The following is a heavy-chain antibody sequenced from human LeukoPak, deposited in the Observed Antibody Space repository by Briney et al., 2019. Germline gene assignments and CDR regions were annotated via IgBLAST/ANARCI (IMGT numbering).Heavy chain of an antibody. Sequence: PGGSLRLSCAASGFTFSSYAMSWVRQAPGKGLEWVSAISGSGGSTYYADSVKGRFTISRDNSKNTLYLQMNSLRAEDTAVYYCARHYDSSGYYHYYFDYWGQGTLVTVSS. CDR3: ARHYDSSGYYHYYFDY. J-gene: IGHJ4*02. CDR1: GFTFSSYA. D-gene: IGHD3-22*01. CDR2: ISGSGGST. V-gene: IGHV3-23*01.